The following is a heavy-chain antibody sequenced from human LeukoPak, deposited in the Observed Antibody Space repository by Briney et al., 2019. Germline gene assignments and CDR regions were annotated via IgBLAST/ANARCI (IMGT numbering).Heavy chain of an antibody. D-gene: IGHD2-2*03. J-gene: IGHJ6*02. V-gene: IGHV3-74*01. CDR3: AREWIQYYYYGMDV. CDR1: GFTLSSYW. CDR2: IKGDGSST. Sequence: GGSLRLSCGASGFTLSSYWMHWVRQAPGKGLVWVSRIKGDGSSTSYAESVKGRFTTSRDNAKNTLYLQMNSLRAEDTAVYYCAREWIQYYYYGMDVWGQGTTVTVSS.